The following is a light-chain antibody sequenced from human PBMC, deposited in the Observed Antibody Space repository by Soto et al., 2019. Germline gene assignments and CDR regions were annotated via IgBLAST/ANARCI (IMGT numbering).Light chain of an antibody. CDR1: EDISTW. CDR3: QHADSFPLIT. J-gene: IGKJ5*01. V-gene: IGKV1-12*01. CDR2: AAS. Sequence: DIQMTQSPSSVCASVGDRFTITCRSSEDISTWLAWYQQKPGKVPKLLIYAASSLQSGVPSRFSGSGSGTDFTLTIRRLQSEDFATYYCQHADSFPLITLGQGTRLEIK.